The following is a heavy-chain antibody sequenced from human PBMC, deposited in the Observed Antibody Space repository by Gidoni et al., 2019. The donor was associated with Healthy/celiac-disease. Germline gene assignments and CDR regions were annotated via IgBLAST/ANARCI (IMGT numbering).Heavy chain of an antibody. J-gene: IGHJ4*02. V-gene: IGHV3-23*01. Sequence: EVQLLESGGGLVQPGGSLRLSCAASGFTFSSYAMSWVRQAPGKGLEWGSAISGSVGSTYSADSVKGRFTISRDNSKNTLYLQMNSLRAEDTAVYYCAKDSGRELFDYWGQGTLVTVSS. D-gene: IGHD1-7*01. CDR3: AKDSGRELFDY. CDR1: GFTFSSYA. CDR2: ISGSVGST.